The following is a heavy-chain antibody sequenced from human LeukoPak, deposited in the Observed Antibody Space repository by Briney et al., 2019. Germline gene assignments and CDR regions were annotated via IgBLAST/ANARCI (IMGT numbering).Heavy chain of an antibody. J-gene: IGHJ4*02. CDR3: AKDDVPSNWGTLGLFDY. CDR1: GFTFSSYA. Sequence: GGSLRLSCAASGFTFSSYAMNWVRQAPGKGLEWVSAISGSGGSTYYADSVKGRFTISRDNSRNTVYLQMNSLRAEDTAVYYCAKDDVPSNWGTLGLFDYWGQGTLVTVSS. V-gene: IGHV3-23*01. CDR2: ISGSGGST. D-gene: IGHD7-27*01.